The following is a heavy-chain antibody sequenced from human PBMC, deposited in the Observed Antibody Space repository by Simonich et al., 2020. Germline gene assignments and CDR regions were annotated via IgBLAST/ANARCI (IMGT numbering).Heavy chain of an antibody. D-gene: IGHD3-10*01. Sequence: GGGLVKPGGSLRLSCAASGFTFSSYSMNWVRQAPGKGLEWVSSISRSSSYIYYADSVKGRFTIPRDNAKKSLYLQMNRLRAEATAEYYCARDSSYYGSGSYYFDYWGHGTLVTVSS. J-gene: IGHJ4*01. CDR2: ISRSSSYI. V-gene: IGHV3-21*01. CDR3: ARDSSYYGSGSYYFDY. CDR1: GFTFSSYS.